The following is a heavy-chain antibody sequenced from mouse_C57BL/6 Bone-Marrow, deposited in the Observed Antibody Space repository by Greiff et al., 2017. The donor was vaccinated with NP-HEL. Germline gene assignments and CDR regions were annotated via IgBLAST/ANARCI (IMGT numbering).Heavy chain of an antibody. V-gene: IGHV1-53*01. J-gene: IGHJ2*01. Sequence: VKLQQPGTELVKPGASVKLSCKASGYTFTSYWMHWVKQRPGQGLEWIGNINPSNGGTNYNEKFKSKATLTVDKSSSTAYMQLSSLTSEDSAVYYCARWDSITTVVAPDYWGQGTTLPVSS. D-gene: IGHD1-1*01. CDR3: ARWDSITTVVAPDY. CDR1: GYTFTSYW. CDR2: INPSNGGT.